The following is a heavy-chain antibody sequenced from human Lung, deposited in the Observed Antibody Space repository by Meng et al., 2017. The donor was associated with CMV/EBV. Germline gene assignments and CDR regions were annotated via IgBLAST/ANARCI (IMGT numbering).Heavy chain of an antibody. D-gene: IGHD2-21*01. CDR3: ASSLSEDLGEAYYYYALAV. CDR2: INHSGSA. Sequence: SETLSLXCAVSGGSFGSFYWSWIRQPPGKGLEWIGAINHSGSANYNPSLKRRVTISADTSKNQFSLRLTSVTAADTAVYYCASSLSEDLGEAYYYYALAVWGQGTTVTVSS. CDR1: GGSFGSFY. V-gene: IGHV4-34*01. J-gene: IGHJ6*02.